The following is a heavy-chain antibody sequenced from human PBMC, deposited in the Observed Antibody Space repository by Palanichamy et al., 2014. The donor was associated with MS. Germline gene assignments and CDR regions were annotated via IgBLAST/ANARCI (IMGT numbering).Heavy chain of an antibody. CDR1: GFAMSGFW. Sequence: EVQLVASGGGLVQPGGSLRLSCTASGFAMSGFWMHWVRQVPGKGLEWVSRNKYDGTTSTYADSVRGQFTVSRDNARNTLYLQLSSLRAEDTGTYYCAKDDYCSFWGQGIPVTVSS. J-gene: IGHJ4*02. D-gene: IGHD2-21*01. CDR2: NKYDGTTS. V-gene: IGHV3-74*01. CDR3: AKDDYCSF.